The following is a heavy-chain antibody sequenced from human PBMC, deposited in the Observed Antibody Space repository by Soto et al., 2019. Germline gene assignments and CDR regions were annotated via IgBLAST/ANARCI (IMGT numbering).Heavy chain of an antibody. CDR1: GFAFSRSA. Sequence: QVKLVESGGGVVQPGRSLRLSCAASGFAFSRSAMHWVRQAPGKGLQWLTFMSYDGANKYYADSVKGRFTISRDNSKNTLYLQMNSLRPDDTAAYYCARDVGFDAFEFWGQGTMVTVSS. J-gene: IGHJ3*01. D-gene: IGHD3-10*01. CDR3: ARDVGFDAFEF. V-gene: IGHV3-30-3*01. CDR2: MSYDGANK.